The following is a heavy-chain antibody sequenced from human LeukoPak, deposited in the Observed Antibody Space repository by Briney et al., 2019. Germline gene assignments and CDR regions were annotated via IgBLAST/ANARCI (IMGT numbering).Heavy chain of an antibody. V-gene: IGHV3-48*01. CDR1: GFTFSSYS. J-gene: IGHJ6*02. CDR2: ISSSSSTI. D-gene: IGHD1-20*01. Sequence: PGGSLRLSCAASGFTFSSYSMNWVRQAPGKGLEWVSYISSSSSTIYYADSVKGRFTISRDNAKNSLQLQMNSLRAEDTAVYYCARDSDITGRHDPDYGMDVWDQGTTVTVSS. CDR3: ARDSDITGRHDPDYGMDV.